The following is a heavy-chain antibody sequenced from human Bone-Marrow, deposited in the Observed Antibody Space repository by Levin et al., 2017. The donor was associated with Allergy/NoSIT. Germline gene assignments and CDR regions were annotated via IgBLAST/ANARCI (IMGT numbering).Heavy chain of an antibody. CDR3: ATHSATYPGPDY. V-gene: IGHV3-11*01. Sequence: AGGSLRLSCVGSGFTFRDNYMNWIRQVPGKGLEWISYISSYGSPTYYAESVKGRFTISRDNAGNTVYLQMNSLRVEDTAVYYCATHSATYPGPDYWGQGTLVTVSS. D-gene: IGHD1-26*01. CDR2: ISSYGSPT. J-gene: IGHJ4*02. CDR1: GFTFRDNY.